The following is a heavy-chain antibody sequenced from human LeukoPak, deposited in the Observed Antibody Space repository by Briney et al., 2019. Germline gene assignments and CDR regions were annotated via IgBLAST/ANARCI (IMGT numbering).Heavy chain of an antibody. CDR3: AKRGYSYGYLDY. CDR1: GGSISSYY. V-gene: IGHV4-59*01. D-gene: IGHD5-18*01. J-gene: IGHJ4*02. Sequence: SETLSLTCTVPGGSISSYYWSWIRQPPGKGLEWIGYIYYSGSTNYNPSLKSRVTISVDTSKNQFSLKLSSVTAADTAVYYCAKRGYSYGYLDYWGQRTLVTVSS. CDR2: IYYSGST.